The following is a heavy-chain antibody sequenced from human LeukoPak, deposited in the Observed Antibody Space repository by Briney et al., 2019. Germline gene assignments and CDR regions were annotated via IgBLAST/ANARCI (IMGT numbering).Heavy chain of an antibody. D-gene: IGHD1-14*01. CDR2: IYSGGST. V-gene: IGHV3-53*01. CDR1: GFTFSSYA. J-gene: IGHJ4*02. Sequence: PGGSLRLSCAASGFTFSSYAMSWVRQAPGKGLEWVSVIYSGGSTYYADSVKGRFTISRDNSKNTLYLQMNSLRAEDTAVYYCARGTNQYYFDYWGQGTLVTVSS. CDR3: ARGTNQYYFDY.